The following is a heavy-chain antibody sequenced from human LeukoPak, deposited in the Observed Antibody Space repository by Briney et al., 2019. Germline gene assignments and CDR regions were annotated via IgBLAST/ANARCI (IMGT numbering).Heavy chain of an antibody. Sequence: KPSETLSLTCVVSGASVSSSHWNWIRQLPGKGLEWIGCLSYTGKTDYNPSLTSRVTISLDTSKNQVSLKLRSVTAADTAVYYCSEGYFEPFDHWGQGTLVTVSS. CDR1: GASVSSSH. J-gene: IGHJ4*02. V-gene: IGHV4-59*02. CDR2: LSYTGKT. CDR3: SEGYFEPFDH. D-gene: IGHD2/OR15-2a*01.